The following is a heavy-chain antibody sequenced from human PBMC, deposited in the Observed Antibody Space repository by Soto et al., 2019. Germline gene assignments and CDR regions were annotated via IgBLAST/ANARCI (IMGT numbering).Heavy chain of an antibody. Sequence: SETLSLTCAVYVGSFRGYYWSWIRQPPGKGLEWIGEINHSGSTNYNPSLKSRVTISVDTSKNQFSLKLSSVTAADTAVYYCARVSGSYFDYWGQGTLVTVSS. V-gene: IGHV4-34*01. CDR2: INHSGST. CDR1: VGSFRGYY. D-gene: IGHD1-26*01. CDR3: ARVSGSYFDY. J-gene: IGHJ4*02.